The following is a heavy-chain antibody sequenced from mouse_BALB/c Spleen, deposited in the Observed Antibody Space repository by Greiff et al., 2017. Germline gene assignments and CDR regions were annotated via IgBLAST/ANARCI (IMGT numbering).Heavy chain of an antibody. CDR1: GYTFTSYW. Sequence: QVQLKQPGAELVKPGASVKLSCKASGYTFTSYWMHWVKQRPGQGLEWIGEINPSNGRTNYNEKFKSKATLTVDKSSSTAYMQLSSLTSEDSAVYYCARRNGNHYAMDYWGQGTSVTVSS. J-gene: IGHJ4*01. CDR3: ARRNGNHYAMDY. D-gene: IGHD2-1*01. CDR2: INPSNGRT. V-gene: IGHV1S81*02.